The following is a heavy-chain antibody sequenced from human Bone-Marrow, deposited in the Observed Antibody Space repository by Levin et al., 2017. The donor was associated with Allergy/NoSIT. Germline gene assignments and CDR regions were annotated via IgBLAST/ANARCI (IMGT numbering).Heavy chain of an antibody. CDR2: IIPIFGTA. V-gene: IGHV1-69*06. D-gene: IGHD6-13*01. J-gene: IGHJ3*02. CDR3: ARESQLVLGNAFDI. Sequence: SVKVSCKASGGTFSSYAISWVRQAPGQGLEWMGGIIPIFGTANYAQKFQGRVTITADKSTSTAYMELSSLRSEDTAVYYCARESQLVLGNAFDIWGQGTMVTVSS. CDR1: GGTFSSYA.